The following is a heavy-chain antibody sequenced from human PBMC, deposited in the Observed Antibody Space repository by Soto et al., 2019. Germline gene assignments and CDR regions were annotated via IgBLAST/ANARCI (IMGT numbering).Heavy chain of an antibody. CDR3: ARDQSPTYYYDSSGYYYFDY. Sequence: ASVTVSCKASGYTFTCYYMHWVRQAPGQGLEWMGWINTNSGGTNYAQKFQGWVTMTRDTSISTAYMELSRLRSDDTAVYYCARDQSPTYYYDSSGYYYFDYWGQGTLVTVSS. CDR1: GYTFTCYY. J-gene: IGHJ4*02. V-gene: IGHV1-2*04. D-gene: IGHD3-22*01. CDR2: INTNSGGT.